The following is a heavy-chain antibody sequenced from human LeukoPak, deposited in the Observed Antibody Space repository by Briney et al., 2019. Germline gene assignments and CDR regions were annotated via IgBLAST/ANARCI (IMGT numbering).Heavy chain of an antibody. Sequence: GGSLRLSCAASGFTFSSYWMSWVRQAPGKGLEWVANIKQDGSEKYYVDSVKGRFTISRDNAKNSLYLQMNSLRAEDTAVYYCALRGDTAMDDAFDIWGQGTMVTVSS. J-gene: IGHJ3*02. CDR3: ALRGDTAMDDAFDI. V-gene: IGHV3-7*01. CDR2: IKQDGSEK. D-gene: IGHD5-18*01. CDR1: GFTFSSYW.